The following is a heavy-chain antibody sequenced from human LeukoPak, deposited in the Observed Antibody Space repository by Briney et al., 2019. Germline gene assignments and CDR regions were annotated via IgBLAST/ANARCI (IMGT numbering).Heavy chain of an antibody. Sequence: SVKVSCKASGGTFSSYAISRVRQAPGQGLEWMGGIIPIFGTANYPQKFQGRVTITADESTSTAYMELSSLRSEDTAVYYCARDGSYYDFWSGYYRTPLYYYYYYMDVWGKGTTVTVSS. D-gene: IGHD3-3*01. CDR3: ARDGSYYDFWSGYYRTPLYYYYYYMDV. CDR1: GGTFSSYA. J-gene: IGHJ6*03. V-gene: IGHV1-69*01. CDR2: IIPIFGTA.